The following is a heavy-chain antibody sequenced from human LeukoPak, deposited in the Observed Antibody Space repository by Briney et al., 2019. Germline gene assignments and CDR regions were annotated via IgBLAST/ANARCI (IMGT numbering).Heavy chain of an antibody. CDR3: ARATWYHYYYFSYMDV. V-gene: IGHV4-39*07. CDR1: GGSISSSPYY. Sequence: SETLSLTCTVSGGSISSSPYYWGWIRQPPGKGLEWIGSIYYSGTTHYNPSLESRVTISVDTSKNQFSLKLASVTAADTAIYYCARATWYHYYYFSYMDVWGKGTTVTVSS. D-gene: IGHD6-13*01. CDR2: IYYSGTT. J-gene: IGHJ6*03.